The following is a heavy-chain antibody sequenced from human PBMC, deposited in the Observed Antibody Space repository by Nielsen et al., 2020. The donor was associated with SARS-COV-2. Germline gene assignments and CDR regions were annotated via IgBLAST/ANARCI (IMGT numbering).Heavy chain of an antibody. CDR2: ISSSSSYI. CDR3: ARSSTLNYYYGMDV. J-gene: IGHJ6*02. CDR1: GFTFSSYS. V-gene: IGHV3-21*01. Sequence: GGSLRLSYAASGFTFSSYSMNWVRQAPGKGLEWVSSISSSSSYIYYADSVKGRFTISRDNAKNSLYLQMNSLRAEDTAVYYCARSSTLNYYYGMDVWGQGTTVTVSS.